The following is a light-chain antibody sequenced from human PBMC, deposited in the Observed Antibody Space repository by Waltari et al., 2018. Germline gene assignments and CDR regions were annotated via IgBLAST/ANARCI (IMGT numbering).Light chain of an antibody. Sequence: QSALTQPASVSGSPGQSIPLPCTGTNNAIGRYTLVSWYPQHPGKAPKVIIFEVNKRPSGVSNRFSGSKSGNTASLTVSGLHPEDEADYYCCSYAGTPRVVFGGGTKLTVL. V-gene: IGLV2-23*02. CDR1: NNAIGRYTL. CDR2: EVN. CDR3: CSYAGTPRVV. J-gene: IGLJ2*01.